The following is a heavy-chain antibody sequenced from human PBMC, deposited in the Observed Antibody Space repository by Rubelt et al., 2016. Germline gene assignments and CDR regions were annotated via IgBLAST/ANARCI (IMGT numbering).Heavy chain of an antibody. V-gene: IGHV3-23*01. J-gene: IGHJ4*02. D-gene: IGHD6-19*01. Sequence: EVQLLESGGGLVQPGGSLRLSCAASGFTFSSYAMSWVRQAPGKGLEWVSAISGSGGSTCSAYSGEGRFTISRCTSMNTLYLQVNSLRAEDTAVYYCAKDLRQWLVRDYWGQGTLVTVPS. CDR3: AKDLRQWLVRDY. CDR1: GFTFSSYA. CDR2: ISGSGGST.